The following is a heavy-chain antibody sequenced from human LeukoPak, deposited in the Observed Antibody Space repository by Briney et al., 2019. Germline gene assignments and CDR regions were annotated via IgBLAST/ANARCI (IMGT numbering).Heavy chain of an antibody. CDR3: GRFKTYFDS. D-gene: IGHD3-10*01. V-gene: IGHV3-23*01. CDR2: ISGSGGST. J-gene: IGHJ4*02. CDR1: GFTLSSYA. Sequence: GGSLRLSCAASGFTLSSYAMSWVRQAPGKGLEWVSAISGSGGSTYYADSVKGRFTISRDNAKNSVFLQMNSLRGEDTAVYYCGRFKTYFDSWGQGTLVTVSS.